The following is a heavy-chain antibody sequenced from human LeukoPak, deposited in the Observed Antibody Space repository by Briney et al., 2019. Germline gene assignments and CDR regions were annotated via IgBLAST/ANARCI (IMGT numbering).Heavy chain of an antibody. CDR2: IRSKANSYAT. J-gene: IGHJ5*02. CDR1: GFTFSGSA. CDR3: TRPYDSSVP. V-gene: IGHV3-73*01. Sequence: QAGGSLRLSCAASGFTFSGSAMHWVRQASGKGLEWVGRIRSKANSYATAYAASVKGRFTISRDDSKNTAYLQMNSLKTEDTAVYYCTRPYDSSVPWGQGTLVTVSS. D-gene: IGHD3-22*01.